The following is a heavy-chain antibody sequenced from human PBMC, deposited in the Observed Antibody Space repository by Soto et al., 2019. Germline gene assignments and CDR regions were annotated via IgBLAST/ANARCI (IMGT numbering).Heavy chain of an antibody. CDR1: GGSISSYY. V-gene: IGHV4-59*01. CDR3: ARLRGHGAFDI. Sequence: ASETLSLTCTVSGGSISSYYWSWIRQPPGKGLEWIGYIYYSGSTNYNPSLKSRVTISVDTSKNQFSLKLSSVTAADTAVYYCARLRGHGAFDIWGQGTMVTVSS. J-gene: IGHJ3*02. CDR2: IYYSGST.